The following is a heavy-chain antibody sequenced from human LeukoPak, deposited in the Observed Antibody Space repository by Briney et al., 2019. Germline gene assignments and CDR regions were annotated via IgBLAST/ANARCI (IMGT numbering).Heavy chain of an antibody. V-gene: IGHV4-34*01. Sequence: SSGTLSLTCAGYGGSFSSYFWTWIRQTPGKGLEWIGEINHSGTTNYNPSLKSRVTMSVDTSKDQFSLKLMSVTAADTGVYYCARRRKVVRAGFDYWGQGTRVIVSS. J-gene: IGHJ4*02. CDR2: INHSGTT. D-gene: IGHD2-21*01. CDR3: ARRRKVVRAGFDY. CDR1: GGSFSSYF.